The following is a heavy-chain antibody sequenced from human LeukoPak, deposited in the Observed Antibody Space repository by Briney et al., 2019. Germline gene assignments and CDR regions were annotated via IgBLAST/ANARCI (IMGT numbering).Heavy chain of an antibody. J-gene: IGHJ4*02. D-gene: IGHD3-3*01. CDR1: GFTFSSYA. Sequence: GGSLRLSCAASGFTFSSYAMSWVRQAPGKGPEWVSAISGSGGSTYYADSVKGRFTISRDNSKNTLYLQMNSLRAEDTAVYYCAKNVRALRFLEWAYYFDYWGQGTLVTVSS. CDR3: AKNVRALRFLEWAYYFDY. V-gene: IGHV3-23*01. CDR2: ISGSGGST.